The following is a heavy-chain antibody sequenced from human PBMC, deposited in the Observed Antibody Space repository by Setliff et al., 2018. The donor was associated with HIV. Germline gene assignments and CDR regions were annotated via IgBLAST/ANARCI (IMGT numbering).Heavy chain of an antibody. J-gene: IGHJ1*01. V-gene: IGHV4-39*07. CDR3: ALNYYDSRDSYAP. Sequence: SETLSLTCTVSGGSISSGGYYWSWIRQHPGKGLEWIGEINHSGSTNYNPSLKSRVTISVDTAKNQFSLKLSSVTAADTAQYYCALNYYDSRDSYAPWGQGTLVTVSS. CDR1: GGSISSGGYY. D-gene: IGHD3-22*01. CDR2: INHSGST.